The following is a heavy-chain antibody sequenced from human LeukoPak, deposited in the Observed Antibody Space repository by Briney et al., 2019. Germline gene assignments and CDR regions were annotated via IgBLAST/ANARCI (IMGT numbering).Heavy chain of an antibody. V-gene: IGHV3-30*04. CDR1: GFTFSTYA. CDR2: ISSDGSNK. CDR3: ARTYGDYATYFDY. Sequence: QPGSSLRLSCAASGFTFSTYAIHWVRQAPGKGLEWVAVISSDGSNKYYAGSVKGRLTISRDNSKSTLYLQMNSLRVDDTAVYYCARTYGDYATYFDYWGQGTLVTVSS. J-gene: IGHJ4*02. D-gene: IGHD4-17*01.